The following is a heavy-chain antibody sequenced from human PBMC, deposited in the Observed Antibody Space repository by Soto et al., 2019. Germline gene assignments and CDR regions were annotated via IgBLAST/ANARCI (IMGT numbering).Heavy chain of an antibody. J-gene: IGHJ4*02. CDR2: IIPIFGIA. Sequence: QVQLVQSGAEVKKPGSSVKVSCKASGGTFSSYSISWVRQAPGQGLEWMGRIIPIFGIANYAQKFQGRVTITADTSPSTAYTVLSSLTSEDTAVYYCARFPDPFFRYYGVIPFYYWGQGTLVTVSS. V-gene: IGHV1-69*02. D-gene: IGHD3-3*01. CDR1: GGTFSSYS. CDR3: ARFPDPFFRYYGVIPFYY.